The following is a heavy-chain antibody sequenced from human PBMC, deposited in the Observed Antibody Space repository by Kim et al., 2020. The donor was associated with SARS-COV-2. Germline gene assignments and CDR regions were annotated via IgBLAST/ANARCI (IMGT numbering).Heavy chain of an antibody. Sequence: YYCDPGKGRFTISRNKSKNTLYLQMNSLRAEDTAGYYWAKAPHSGGYFDYWGQGTLVTVSS. D-gene: IGHD3-22*01. V-gene: IGHV3-23*01. J-gene: IGHJ4*02. CDR3: AKAPHSGGYFDY.